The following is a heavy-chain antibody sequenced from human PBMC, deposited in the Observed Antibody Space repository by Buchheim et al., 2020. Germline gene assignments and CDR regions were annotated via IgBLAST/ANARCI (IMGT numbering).Heavy chain of an antibody. Sequence: QVQLQQWGAGLLKPSETLSLTCAVYGGSFSGYYWSWIRQPPGKGLEWIGEINHSGSTNYNPSLKSRVTISVDTYKNQFSLKLSSVTAADTAVYYCARGKWCCAVAVDYWGQGTL. CDR1: GGSFSGYY. CDR3: ARGKWCCAVAVDY. J-gene: IGHJ4*02. CDR2: INHSGST. D-gene: IGHD6-19*01. V-gene: IGHV4-34*01.